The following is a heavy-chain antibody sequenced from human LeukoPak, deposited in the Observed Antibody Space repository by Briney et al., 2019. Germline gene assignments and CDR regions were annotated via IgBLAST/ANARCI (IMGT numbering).Heavy chain of an antibody. D-gene: IGHD3-10*01. Sequence: PSETLSLTCDVYGESFSGYYWSWIRQPPGKGLEWVSAISTSGGSTYYPDSVKGRFTISRDNSKNTLYLQMNSLRAEDTAVYYCARRNPGELSPLFDYWGQGTLVTVSS. J-gene: IGHJ4*02. V-gene: IGHV3-23*01. CDR1: GESFSGYY. CDR3: ARRNPGELSPLFDY. CDR2: ISTSGGST.